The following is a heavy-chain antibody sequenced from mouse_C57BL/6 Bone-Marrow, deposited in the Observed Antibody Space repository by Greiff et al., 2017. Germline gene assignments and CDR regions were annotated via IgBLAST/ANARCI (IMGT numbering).Heavy chain of an antibody. Sequence: VQLQQSGPELVKPGASVKISCKASGYTFTDYYMNWVKQSHGKSLEWIGDINPNNGGTSYNQKFKGKATLTVDKSSSTAYLELRSRTSEDSAVYYCARCRYADWFAYWGQGTLVTVSA. J-gene: IGHJ3*01. D-gene: IGHD2-14*01. CDR1: GYTFTDYY. CDR2: INPNNGGT. V-gene: IGHV1-26*01. CDR3: ARCRYADWFAY.